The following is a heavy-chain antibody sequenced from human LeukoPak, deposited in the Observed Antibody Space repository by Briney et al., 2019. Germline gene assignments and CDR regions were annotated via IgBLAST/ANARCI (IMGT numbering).Heavy chain of an antibody. D-gene: IGHD4-17*01. J-gene: IGHJ4*02. CDR2: IKQDGSEK. V-gene: IGHV3-7*01. CDR3: ARVDPISVTTLDY. Sequence: GGSLRLSCAASGFTFSSYWMSWVRQAPGKGLEWVANIKQDGSEKYYVDSVEGRFTISRDNAKNSLYLQMNSLRAEDTAVYYCARVDPISVTTLDYWGQGTLVTVSS. CDR1: GFTFSSYW.